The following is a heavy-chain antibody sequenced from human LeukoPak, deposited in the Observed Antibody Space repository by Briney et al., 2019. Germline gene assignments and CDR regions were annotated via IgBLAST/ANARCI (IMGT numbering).Heavy chain of an antibody. CDR1: GFTVSSNY. V-gene: IGHV3-7*03. D-gene: IGHD3-3*01. J-gene: IGHJ4*02. Sequence: PGGSLRLSCAASGFTVSSNYMSWVRQAPGKGLEWVANIKQDGSEKYYVGSVKGRFSISRDNAKNSVYLQMNSLRAEDTAVYYCARALSAWGQGTPVTVSS. CDR3: ARALSA. CDR2: IKQDGSEK.